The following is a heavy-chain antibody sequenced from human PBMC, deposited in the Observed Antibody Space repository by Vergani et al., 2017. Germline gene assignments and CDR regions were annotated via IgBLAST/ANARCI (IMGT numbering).Heavy chain of an antibody. CDR2: ISYDGSNK. CDR1: GFTFSSYA. J-gene: IGHJ4*02. V-gene: IGHV3-30-3*01. Sequence: QVQLVESGGGVVQPGRSLRLSCAASGFTFSSYAMHWVRQAPGKGLEWVAVISYDGSNKYYADSVKGRFTISRDNSKNTLYLQMNSLRAEDTAVYYCARDAISGYDSGYWGQGTLVTVSS. D-gene: IGHD5-12*01. CDR3: ARDAISGYDSGY.